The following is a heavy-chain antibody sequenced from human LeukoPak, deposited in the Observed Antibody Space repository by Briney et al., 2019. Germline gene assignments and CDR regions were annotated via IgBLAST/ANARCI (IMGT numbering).Heavy chain of an antibody. CDR3: ARDCSGGSCYGAFDI. Sequence: PSETLSLTCTVSGASIRSGDYYWSWIRQPPGKGLEWIGYIYDSGGTYYNPSLKSRITISVDTSENRFSLKLSSVTATDTAVYYCARDCSGGSCYGAFDIWGQGTMVTVSS. D-gene: IGHD2-15*01. J-gene: IGHJ3*02. V-gene: IGHV4-30-4*01. CDR2: IYDSGGT. CDR1: GASIRSGDYY.